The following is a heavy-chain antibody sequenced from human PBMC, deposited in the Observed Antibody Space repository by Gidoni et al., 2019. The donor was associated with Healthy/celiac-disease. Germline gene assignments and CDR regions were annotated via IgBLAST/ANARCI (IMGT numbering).Heavy chain of an antibody. CDR3: ARLTFSTYDSSGYLAYYFDY. Sequence: QLQLQESGPGLVRPSETMSLTCTVPGGSISSSVSSWGWLRQPPGKGLEWIGSIYYSGSTYYNPSLKSRVTISVDTSKNQFSLKLSSVTAADTAVYYCARLTFSTYDSSGYLAYYFDYWGQGTLVTVSS. D-gene: IGHD3-22*01. CDR1: GGSISSSVSS. CDR2: IYYSGST. V-gene: IGHV4-39*01. J-gene: IGHJ4*02.